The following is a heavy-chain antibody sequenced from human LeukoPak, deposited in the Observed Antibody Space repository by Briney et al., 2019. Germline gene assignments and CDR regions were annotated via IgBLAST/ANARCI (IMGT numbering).Heavy chain of an antibody. CDR2: IYSSGTA. D-gene: IGHD2-15*01. Sequence: PSETLSLTCSVSGDSITSYYWNWIRQPAGKGLEWIGRIYSSGTANDNPSLTSRVTMSVDMSKNQFSLKLTPVTAADTAVYYCARDTHREGYFDYWGQGTLVTVSS. J-gene: IGHJ4*02. CDR1: GDSITSYY. CDR3: ARDTHREGYFDY. V-gene: IGHV4-4*07.